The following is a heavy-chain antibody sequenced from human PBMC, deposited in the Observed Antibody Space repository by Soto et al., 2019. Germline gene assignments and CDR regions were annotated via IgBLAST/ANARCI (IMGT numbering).Heavy chain of an antibody. D-gene: IGHD3-3*01. CDR3: ARVLPPGGYYDFWSGYYTGNGVYGMDV. Sequence: GASVKVSCKASGYTFTGYYMHWVRQAPGQGLEWMGWINPNSGGTNYAQKFQGWVTMTRDTSISTAYMELSRLRSDDTAVYYCARVLPPGGYYDFWSGYYTGNGVYGMDVWGQGTTVTVSS. J-gene: IGHJ6*02. CDR2: INPNSGGT. V-gene: IGHV1-2*04. CDR1: GYTFTGYY.